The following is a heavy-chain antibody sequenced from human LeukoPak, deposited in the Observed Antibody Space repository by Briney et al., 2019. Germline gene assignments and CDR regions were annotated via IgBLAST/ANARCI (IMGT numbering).Heavy chain of an antibody. CDR1: GFTLSSYW. V-gene: IGHV3-7*03. J-gene: IGHJ3*02. D-gene: IGHD3-10*01. CDR3: ARDWVAGVPFDAFDI. CDR2: IKEDGSEK. Sequence: GGSLRLSCAASGFTLSSYWMSWVRQAPGKGLERVANIKEDGSEKYYVDSVKGRFTISRDNAKNSLYLHMNSLTAEDTAMYYCARDWVAGVPFDAFDIWGQGTMVSVSS.